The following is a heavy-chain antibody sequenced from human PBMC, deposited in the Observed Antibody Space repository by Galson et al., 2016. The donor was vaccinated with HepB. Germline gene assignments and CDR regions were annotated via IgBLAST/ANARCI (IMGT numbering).Heavy chain of an antibody. J-gene: IGHJ6*02. CDR3: ARDWKETYGMDV. D-gene: IGHD1-1*01. Sequence: SVKVSCKASGGTFSSYAITWVRQAPGQGLEWMGGIIPILGTANYAQKFQGRVTITADESTSTAYMELSSLRSEDTAMDYCARDWKETYGMDVWGQGTTVTVS. V-gene: IGHV1-69*13. CDR1: GGTFSSYA. CDR2: IIPILGTA.